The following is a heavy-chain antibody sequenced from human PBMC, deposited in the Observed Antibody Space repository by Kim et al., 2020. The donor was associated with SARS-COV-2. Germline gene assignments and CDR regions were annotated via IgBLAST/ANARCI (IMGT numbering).Heavy chain of an antibody. J-gene: IGHJ6*02. V-gene: IGHV4-61*01. D-gene: IGHD3-3*01. CDR1: GGSVSSGSYY. CDR3: ARVEGLWSGYQTYYYYGMDV. Sequence: SETLSLTCTVSGGSVSSGSYYWSWIRQPPGKGLEWIGYIYYSGSTNYNPSLKSRVTISVDTSKNQFSLKLSSVTAADTAVYYCARVEGLWSGYQTYYYYGMDVWGQGTTVTVSS. CDR2: IYYSGST.